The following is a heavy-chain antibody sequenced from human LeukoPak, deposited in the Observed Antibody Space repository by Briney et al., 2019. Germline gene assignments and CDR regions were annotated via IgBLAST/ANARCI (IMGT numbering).Heavy chain of an antibody. CDR3: ATEQMITFGGVIATNNWFDP. Sequence: ATVKISCKASGCTFTDYYMHWVQQAPGKGLEWMGRVDPEDGETIYAEKFQGRVTITADTSTDTAYMELSSLRSEDTAVYYCATEQMITFGGVIATNNWFDPWGQGTLVTVSS. D-gene: IGHD3-16*02. CDR2: VDPEDGET. CDR1: GCTFTDYY. V-gene: IGHV1-69-2*01. J-gene: IGHJ5*02.